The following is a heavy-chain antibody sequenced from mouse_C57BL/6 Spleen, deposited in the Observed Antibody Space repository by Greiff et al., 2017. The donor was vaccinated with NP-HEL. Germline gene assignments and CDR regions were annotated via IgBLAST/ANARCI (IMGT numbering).Heavy chain of an antibody. CDR3: ATSSLYDPDNAWFAV. CDR2: INPNYGTT. D-gene: IGHD2-10*02. J-gene: IGHJ3*01. Sequence: VQLKQSGPELVKPGASVKISCKASGYSFTDYNMNWVKQSNGKSLEWIGVINPNYGTTRYNQKFKGKATLTVDQSSSTAYMQLNSLTSADSAVCSCATSSLYDPDNAWFAVWGEGTLVSLSA. CDR1: GYSFTDYN. V-gene: IGHV1-39*01.